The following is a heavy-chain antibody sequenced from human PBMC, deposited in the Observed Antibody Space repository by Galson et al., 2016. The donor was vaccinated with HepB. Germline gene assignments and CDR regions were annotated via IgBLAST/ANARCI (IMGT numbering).Heavy chain of an antibody. D-gene: IGHD3-3*01. V-gene: IGHV1-69*13. J-gene: IGHJ6*02. CDR3: ARILEWLTNYYHAMDV. Sequence: SVKVSCKASGGTFSSYAFSWVRQAPGQGLEWMGGIIPISGTTNYAQQFQGRVTITADEPTSTAYMELRSLRSDDTAVYYCARILEWLTNYYHAMDVWGQETTVTVSS. CDR1: GGTFSSYA. CDR2: IIPISGTT.